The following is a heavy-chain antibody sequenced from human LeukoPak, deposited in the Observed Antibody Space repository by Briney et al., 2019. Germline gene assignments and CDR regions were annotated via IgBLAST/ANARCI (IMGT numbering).Heavy chain of an antibody. Sequence: GGSLRLSCAASGFTFSSYAMHWVRQAPGKGLEWVAVISYDGSNKYYADSVKGRFTISRDNSKNTLYLQMNSLRAEDTAVYYCARDHRRGYYYDSGGYYYFDYWGQGTLVTVSS. CDR1: GFTFSSYA. CDR2: ISYDGSNK. CDR3: ARDHRRGYYYDSGGYYYFDY. V-gene: IGHV3-30-3*01. J-gene: IGHJ4*02. D-gene: IGHD3-22*01.